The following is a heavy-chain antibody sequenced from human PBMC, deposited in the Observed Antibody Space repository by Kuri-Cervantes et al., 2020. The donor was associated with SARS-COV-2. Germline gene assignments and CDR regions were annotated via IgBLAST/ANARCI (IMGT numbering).Heavy chain of an antibody. V-gene: IGHV1-2*04. CDR2: INPNSGGT. CDR1: GYTFTGYY. Sequence: ASVKVSCKASGYTFTGYYMHWVRQAPGQGLEWMGWINPNSGGTNYAQKFQGWVTMTRDTSISTAYMELSRLRSDDTAVYYCARDLDRSRYGYYYYGMDVWGQGTTVTVSS. J-gene: IGHJ6*02. D-gene: IGHD3-22*01. CDR3: ARDLDRSRYGYYYYGMDV.